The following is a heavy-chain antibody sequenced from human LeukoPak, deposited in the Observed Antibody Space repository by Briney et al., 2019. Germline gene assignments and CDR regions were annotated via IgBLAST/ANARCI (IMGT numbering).Heavy chain of an antibody. CDR2: IYTSGST. CDR1: GGSISSGSYY. CDR3: ARLPSWDYYDGTTDAFDI. D-gene: IGHD3-22*01. Sequence: SQTLSLTCTVSGGSISSGSYYWSWIRQPAGKGLEWIGRIYTSGSTSYNPSLKSRVTISVDTSKNQFSLKLSSVTAADTAVYYCARLPSWDYYDGTTDAFDIWGQGTMVTVSS. V-gene: IGHV4-61*02. J-gene: IGHJ3*02.